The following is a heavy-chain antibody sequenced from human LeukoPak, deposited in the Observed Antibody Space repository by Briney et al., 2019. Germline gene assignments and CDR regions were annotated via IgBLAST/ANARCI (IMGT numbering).Heavy chain of an antibody. D-gene: IGHD3-10*01. J-gene: IGHJ4*02. CDR2: ITPFNGNT. V-gene: IGHV1-45*02. CDR3: AMGSGSYSIDY. CDR1: GYTFTYRY. Sequence: GASVKVSCKASGYTFTYRYLHWVRQAPGQALEWMGWITPFNGNTNYAQKFQDRVTITRDRSMSTAYMELSSLRSEDTAMYYCAMGSGSYSIDYWGQGTLVTVSS.